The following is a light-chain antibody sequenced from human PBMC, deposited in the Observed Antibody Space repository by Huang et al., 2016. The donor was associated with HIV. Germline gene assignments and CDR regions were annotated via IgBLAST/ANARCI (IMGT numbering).Light chain of an antibody. CDR2: AAS. V-gene: IGKV1-39*01. J-gene: IGKJ4*01. Sequence: DIQMTQSPSSLSACVGDRISITCRASQTISTFLNWYQQKPGKAPKLLIYAASNLQSGVSSRFSGTGSGTLFTLTVTGLLPDDFATYFCQQTSSVPLTFGGGTKVEMK. CDR1: QTISTF. CDR3: QQTSSVPLT.